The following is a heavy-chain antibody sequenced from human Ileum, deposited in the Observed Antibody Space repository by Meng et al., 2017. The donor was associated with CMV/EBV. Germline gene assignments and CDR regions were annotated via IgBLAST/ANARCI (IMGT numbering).Heavy chain of an antibody. Sequence: SGFDFSDYTMTGVRRTRGKGLEWVSVITGGSLSTYYADSVKCRFTVSRDDSKNTLYLQMNSLRAEDTAVYYCAKPRYCSAATCCFGYWGQGTLVTVSS. V-gene: IGHV3-23*01. J-gene: IGHJ4*02. D-gene: IGHD2-15*01. CDR2: ITGGSLST. CDR3: AKPRYCSAATCCFGY. CDR1: GFDFSDYT.